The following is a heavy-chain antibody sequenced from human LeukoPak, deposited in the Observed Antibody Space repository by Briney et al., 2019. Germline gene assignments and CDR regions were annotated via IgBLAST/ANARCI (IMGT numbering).Heavy chain of an antibody. V-gene: IGHV4-4*07. CDR3: ARVLVRTTRQYAFIDP. CDR2: IYTSGVT. CDR1: GTTNSTHY. D-gene: IGHD3-10*01. Sequence: SETLSLTCSVSGTTNSTHYWIWIRQPAGKGLEWIGRIYTSGVTNTNPSLKSRVTTSVDSPKNQFSLKMTSVTAADTAVYFCARVLVRTTRQYAFIDPWGQGILVTVSS. J-gene: IGHJ5*02.